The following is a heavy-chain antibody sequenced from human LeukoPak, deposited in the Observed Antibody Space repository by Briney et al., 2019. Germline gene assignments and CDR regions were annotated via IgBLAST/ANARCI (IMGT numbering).Heavy chain of an antibody. V-gene: IGHV4-30-2*01. CDR3: ARGVITGTTSYYYYGMDV. CDR2: IYHSGST. Sequence: SETLSLTCAVSGGSISSGGYSWSWIRQPPGKGLEWIGYIYHSGSTYYNPSLKSRVTISVDRPKNQFSLKLSSVTAADTAVYYCARGVITGTTSYYYYGMDVWGQGTTVTVSS. J-gene: IGHJ6*02. CDR1: GGSISSGGYS. D-gene: IGHD1-7*01.